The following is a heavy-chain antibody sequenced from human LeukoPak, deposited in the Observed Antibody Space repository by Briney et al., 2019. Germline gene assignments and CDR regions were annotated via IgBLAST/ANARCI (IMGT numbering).Heavy chain of an antibody. CDR2: IYYSGDT. CDR1: GFTFSNYW. J-gene: IGHJ5*02. CDR3: ARETGASYYDVLTGHLNWFDP. Sequence: LRLSCAASGFTFSNYWMHWVRQAPGKGLEWIGNIYYSGDTYYNPSLKSRVTISVDTSKNQFSLKMRSVSAADTALYYCARETGASYYDVLTGHLNWFDPWGQGTLVTVSS. V-gene: IGHV4-30-4*08. D-gene: IGHD3-9*01.